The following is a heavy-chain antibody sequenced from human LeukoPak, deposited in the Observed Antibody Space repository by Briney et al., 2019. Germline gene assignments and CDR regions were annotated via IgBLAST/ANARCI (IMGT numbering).Heavy chain of an antibody. Sequence: SETLSLTCAVYGGSFSGYYWSWIRQPPGKGLKWIGEINHSGSTNYNPSLKSRVTISVDTSKNQFSLKLSSVTAADTAVYYCARGKGVYYGSGSYSHFDYWGQGTLVTVSS. CDR1: GGSFSGYY. V-gene: IGHV4-34*01. D-gene: IGHD3-10*01. J-gene: IGHJ4*02. CDR3: ARGKGVYYGSGSYSHFDY. CDR2: INHSGST.